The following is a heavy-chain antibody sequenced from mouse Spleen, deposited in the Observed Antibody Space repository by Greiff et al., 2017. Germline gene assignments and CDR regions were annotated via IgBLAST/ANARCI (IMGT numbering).Heavy chain of an antibody. J-gene: IGHJ1*01. Sequence: EVKVEESGGGLVKLGGSLKLSCAASGFTFSSYAMSWVRQTPEKRLEWVATISSGGGNTYYPDSVKGRFTISRDNAKNTLYLQMSSLKSEDTAMYYCASPGRRGDWYFDVWGAGTTVTVSS. CDR2: ISSGGGNT. CDR3: ASPGRRGDWYFDV. D-gene: IGHD4-1*01. V-gene: IGHV5-9*04. CDR1: GFTFSSYA.